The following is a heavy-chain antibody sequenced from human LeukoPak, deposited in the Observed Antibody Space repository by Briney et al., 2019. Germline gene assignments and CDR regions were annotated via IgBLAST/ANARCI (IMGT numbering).Heavy chain of an antibody. J-gene: IGHJ3*02. V-gene: IGHV4-34*01. D-gene: IGHD2-2*01. CDR3: ARGLSNSSPTAFDI. Sequence: PSETLSLTCAVYGGSFSGYYWSWIRQPPGKGLEWIGEINHSGSTNYNPSLKSRVTTSVDTSKNQFSLKLSSVTAADTAVYYCARGLSNSSPTAFDIWGQGTMVTVSS. CDR1: GGSFSGYY. CDR2: INHSGST.